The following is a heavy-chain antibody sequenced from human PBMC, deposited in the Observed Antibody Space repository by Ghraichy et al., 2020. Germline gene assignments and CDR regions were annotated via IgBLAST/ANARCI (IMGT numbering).Heavy chain of an antibody. D-gene: IGHD3-16*01. Sequence: SETLSLTCAVYGGSFSGYYWSWIRQPPGKGLEWIGEINHSGSTNYNPSLKSRVTISVDTSKNQFSLKLSSVTAADTAVYYCAILAGTVVRGRTGYYYGMDVWGQGTTVTVSS. J-gene: IGHJ6*02. V-gene: IGHV4-34*01. CDR2: INHSGST. CDR3: AILAGTVVRGRTGYYYGMDV. CDR1: GGSFSGYY.